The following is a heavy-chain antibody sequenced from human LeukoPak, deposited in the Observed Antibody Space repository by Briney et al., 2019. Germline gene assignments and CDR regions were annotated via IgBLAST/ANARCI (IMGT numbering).Heavy chain of an antibody. J-gene: IGHJ2*01. CDR2: INHSGTT. CDR1: GGSFSAYY. Sequence: SETLSLACAVYGGSFSAYYWSWIRQPPGKGLEWIGEINHSGTTNYNPSLESRVTMSVDTSKNQFSLKLSSVTAADTAVYYCARRGTLYWHFDLWGRGTLVTVSS. V-gene: IGHV4-34*01. D-gene: IGHD3-16*01. CDR3: ARRGTLYWHFDL.